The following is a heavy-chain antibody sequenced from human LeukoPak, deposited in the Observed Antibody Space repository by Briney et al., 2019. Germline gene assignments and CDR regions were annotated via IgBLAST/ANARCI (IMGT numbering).Heavy chain of an antibody. CDR1: GFTFSGSA. CDR2: IRSKANSYAT. D-gene: IGHD3-22*01. V-gene: IGHV3-73*01. Sequence: PGGSLRLSCAASGFTFSGSAMHWVRQASGKGLEWVGRIRSKANSYATAYAASVQGRFTISRDDSKNTAYLLMNSLKTEDTAVYYCARLYHYDSSGYYYSAFDIWGQGTMVTVSS. J-gene: IGHJ3*02. CDR3: ARLYHYDSSGYYYSAFDI.